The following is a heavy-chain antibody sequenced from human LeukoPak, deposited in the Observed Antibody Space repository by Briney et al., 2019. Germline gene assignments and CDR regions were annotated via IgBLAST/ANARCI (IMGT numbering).Heavy chain of an antibody. CDR1: GGSISSSNW. Sequence: SETLSLTCAVSGGSISSSNWWSWVRQPPGKGLEWIGEIYHSGSTNYNPSLKSRVTISVDKSKNQFSLKLSSVTAADTAVYYCARALDYRDYVHPGGIDYWGQETLVTVSS. CDR3: ARALDYRDYVHPGGIDY. J-gene: IGHJ4*02. CDR2: IYHSGST. D-gene: IGHD4-17*01. V-gene: IGHV4-4*02.